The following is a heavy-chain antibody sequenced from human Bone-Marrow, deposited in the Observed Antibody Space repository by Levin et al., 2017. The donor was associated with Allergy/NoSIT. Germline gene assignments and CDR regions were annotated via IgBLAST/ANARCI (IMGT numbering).Heavy chain of an antibody. CDR2: IYYSRST. V-gene: IGHV4-30-4*01. CDR1: GGSINSGDHF. Sequence: SQTLSLTCTVSGGSINSGDHFWSWVRQPPGKGLEWIGYIYYSRSTSYSPSLKSRLTISVDTSKTQFSLKLTSVTAADAAVYFCARSGSWAAMTGYYVDSWGQGTLVTVSS. J-gene: IGHJ4*02. CDR3: ARSGSWAAMTGYYVDS. D-gene: IGHD3-9*01.